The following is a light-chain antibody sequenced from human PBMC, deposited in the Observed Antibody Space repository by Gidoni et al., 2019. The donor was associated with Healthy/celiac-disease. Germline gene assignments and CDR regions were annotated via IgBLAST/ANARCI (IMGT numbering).Light chain of an antibody. V-gene: IGKV1-8*01. CDR2: AAS. Sequence: AIRMTQSPSSLSASTGDRVTITCRASQGISSYLAWYQQKPGKAPKLLIYAASTLQSGVPSRFSGSGSGTDFTLTISCLQSEDFATYYCQQYYSYLPLTFGGGTKVVIK. J-gene: IGKJ4*01. CDR1: QGISSY. CDR3: QQYYSYLPLT.